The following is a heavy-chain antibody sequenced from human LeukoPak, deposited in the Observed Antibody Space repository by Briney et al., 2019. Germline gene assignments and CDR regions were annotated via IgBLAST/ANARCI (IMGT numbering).Heavy chain of an antibody. V-gene: IGHV1-69*04. D-gene: IGHD6-19*01. CDR1: GGTFSSYA. CDR2: IIPILGIA. Sequence: ASVKVPCKASGGTFSSYAISWVRQAPGRGLEWMGRIIPILGIANYAQKFQGRVTITADKSTSTAYMELSSLRSEDTAVYYCARDPVAPPFDPWGQGTLDTVSS. CDR3: ARDPVAPPFDP. J-gene: IGHJ5*02.